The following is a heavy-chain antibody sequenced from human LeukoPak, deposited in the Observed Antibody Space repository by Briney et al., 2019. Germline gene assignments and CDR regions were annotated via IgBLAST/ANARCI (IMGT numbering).Heavy chain of an antibody. D-gene: IGHD2-2*01. Sequence: PSETLSLTCTVSGGSISSYYWSWVRQPPGKGLEWIGSIYYSGSTYYNPSLKSRVTISVDTSKNQFSLKLSSVTAADTAVYYCARHRFDGYCSSTSCSDYYYMDVWGKGTTVTISS. CDR2: IYYSGST. V-gene: IGHV4-59*05. CDR3: ARHRFDGYCSSTSCSDYYYMDV. CDR1: GGSISSYY. J-gene: IGHJ6*03.